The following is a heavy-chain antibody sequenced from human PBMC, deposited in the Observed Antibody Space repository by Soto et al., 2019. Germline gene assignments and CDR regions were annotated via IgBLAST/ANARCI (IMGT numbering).Heavy chain of an antibody. Sequence: GGSLRLSCAASGFTFSDHYMDWVRQAPGKGLEWVGRTRNKANSYTTEYAASVKGRFTISRDDSKNSLYLQMNSLKTEDTAVYYCARELRTKYYYYYMDVWGQGTTVTVSS. CDR2: TRNKANSYTT. CDR3: ARELRTKYYYYYMDV. CDR1: GFTFSDHY. V-gene: IGHV3-72*01. J-gene: IGHJ6*03.